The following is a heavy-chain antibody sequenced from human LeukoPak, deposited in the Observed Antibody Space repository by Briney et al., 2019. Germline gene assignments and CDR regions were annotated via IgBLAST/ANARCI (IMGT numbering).Heavy chain of an antibody. CDR3: ARDTRISGTYAMDV. CDR1: GGXISNYF. V-gene: IGHV4-59*01. Sequence: SETLSLTCTVSGGXISNYFCTWIRQPPGKGLEWIGYIYYSVNTNYNPSLKSRVTISVDTSKNQVSLRLSSVTAADTAVYYCARDTRISGTYAMDVWGQGITVTVSS. D-gene: IGHD3-10*01. J-gene: IGHJ6*02. CDR2: IYYSVNT.